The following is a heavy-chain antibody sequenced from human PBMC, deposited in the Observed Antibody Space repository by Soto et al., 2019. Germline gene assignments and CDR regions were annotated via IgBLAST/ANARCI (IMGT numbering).Heavy chain of an antibody. Sequence: QAQLVQSGAEVKKPGASVKVSCKASGYTFTSYDLNWVRQAPGQGLEWLGWMDPNSGSTGYAQNFQGRVTMTRTISINAAHEELSSLRSEDTAVYYCARERKFDFWRKGLDVWGQGTTVTVSS. D-gene: IGHD3-3*01. CDR2: MDPNSGST. CDR3: ARERKFDFWRKGLDV. J-gene: IGHJ6*02. V-gene: IGHV1-8*01. CDR1: GYTFTSYD.